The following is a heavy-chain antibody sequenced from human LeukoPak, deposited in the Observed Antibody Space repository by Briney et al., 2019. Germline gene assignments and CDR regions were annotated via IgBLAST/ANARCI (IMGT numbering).Heavy chain of an antibody. CDR2: IKQDGSEK. D-gene: IGHD3-22*01. CDR3: ASHRDYHDSSGWDYFDY. CDR1: GFTFSSYW. V-gene: IGHV3-7*01. J-gene: IGHJ4*02. Sequence: GGSLRLTCAASGFTFSSYWMSWVRQAPGKGLEWVANIKQDGSEKYYVDSVKGRFTISRDNAKNSLYLQMNSLRAEDTAVYYCASHRDYHDSSGWDYFDYWGQGTLVTVSS.